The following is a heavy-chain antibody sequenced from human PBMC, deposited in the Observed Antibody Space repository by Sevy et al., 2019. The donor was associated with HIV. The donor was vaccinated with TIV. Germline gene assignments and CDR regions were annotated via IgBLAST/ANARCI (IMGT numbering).Heavy chain of an antibody. J-gene: IGHJ6*02. CDR1: GFTFSSYW. CDR3: AREDAVAVDYYYGMDV. CDR2: IKQDGSEK. V-gene: IGHV3-7*01. Sequence: GGSLRLSCAASGFTFSSYWMSWVRQAPGKGLEWVANIKQDGSEKYYVDSVKGRFTISRENAKNSLYLQMNSLRAEDTAVYYCAREDAVAVDYYYGMDVWGQGTTVTVSS. D-gene: IGHD6-19*01.